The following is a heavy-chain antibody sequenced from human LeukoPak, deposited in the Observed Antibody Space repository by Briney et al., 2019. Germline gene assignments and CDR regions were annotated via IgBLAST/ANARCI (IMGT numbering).Heavy chain of an antibody. J-gene: IGHJ5*02. CDR1: GGSLSGYY. CDR2: INHSGST. V-gene: IGHV4-34*01. D-gene: IGHD4-17*01. CDR3: ARTTVTTGWFDP. Sequence: TSETLSLTCAVYGGSLSGYYWSWIRQPPGKGLEWIGEINHSGSTNYNPSLKSRVTISVDTSKNQFSLKLSSVTAADTAVYYCARTTVTTGWFDPWGQGTLVTVSS.